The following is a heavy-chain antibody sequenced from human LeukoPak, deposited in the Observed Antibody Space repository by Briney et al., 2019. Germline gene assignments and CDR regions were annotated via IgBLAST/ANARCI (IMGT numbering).Heavy chain of an antibody. V-gene: IGHV4-31*03. CDR1: GGSISSGGYY. CDR3: ARDNRDDYYDSSGFFGAFDI. J-gene: IGHJ3*02. D-gene: IGHD3-22*01. Sequence: SELLSLTCTVSGGSISSGGYYWNWIRQHPGKGLEWIGYIYYSGSNYYNPSLRSRLTISVDTSKNQFSLKLSSVTAADTAVYYCARDNRDDYYDSSGFFGAFDIWGQGTMVTVSS. CDR2: IYYSGSN.